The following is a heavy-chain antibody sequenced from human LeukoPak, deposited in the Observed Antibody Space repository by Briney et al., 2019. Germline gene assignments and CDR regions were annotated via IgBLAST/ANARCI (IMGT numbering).Heavy chain of an antibody. J-gene: IGHJ4*02. D-gene: IGHD2-21*02. V-gene: IGHV4-59*01. CDR1: GGSISSYY. Sequence: SETLSLTCTVSGGSISSYYWSWIRQPPGKGLEWIGYIYYSGSTNYNPSLKSRVTIPVDTSKNQFSLKLSSVTAADTAVYYCARGGGGDYRGAFDYWGQGTLVTVSS. CDR2: IYYSGST. CDR3: ARGGGGDYRGAFDY.